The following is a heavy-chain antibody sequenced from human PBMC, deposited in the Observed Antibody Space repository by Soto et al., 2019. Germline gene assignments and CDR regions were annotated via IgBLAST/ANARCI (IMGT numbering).Heavy chain of an antibody. CDR3: TTDVAAYCSSTACKTPLNCVDP. V-gene: IGHV3-15*01. CDR1: GFTFSNAW. D-gene: IGHD2-2*01. CDR2: IRSNADGGTT. Sequence: GGSLRLSCAASGFTFSNAWMSWVRETPGKGMEWVGRIRSNADGGTTNYAAPAKDRFTMSRDDSKNTLYLQMNSLKTDDTAVYYCTTDVAAYCSSTACKTPLNCVDPWGQGALVTVSS. J-gene: IGHJ5*02.